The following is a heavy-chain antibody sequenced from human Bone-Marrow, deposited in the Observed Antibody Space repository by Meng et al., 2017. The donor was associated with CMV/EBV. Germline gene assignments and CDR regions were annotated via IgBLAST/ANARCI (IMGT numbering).Heavy chain of an antibody. CDR2: IRYDGSNK. CDR1: GFTFSSYG. CDR3: ARDHRAQQLGRYGMDV. V-gene: IGHV3-30*02. D-gene: IGHD6-13*01. J-gene: IGHJ6*02. Sequence: GGSLRLSCAASGFTFSSYGMHWVRQAPGKGLEWVAFIRYDGSNKYYADSVKGRFTISRDNSKNTLYLQMNSLRAEDTAVYYCARDHRAQQLGRYGMDVWGQGTTVTVSS.